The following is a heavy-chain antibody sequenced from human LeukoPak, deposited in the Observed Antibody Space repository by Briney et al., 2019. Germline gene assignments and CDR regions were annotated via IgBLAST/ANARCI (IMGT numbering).Heavy chain of an antibody. CDR3: ARDPLDSGYPTTNWFDP. CDR2: IKKDGSGK. J-gene: IGHJ5*02. CDR1: GFTFSSYW. Sequence: PGGSLRLSCAASGFTFSSYWMSWVRQAPGKGLEWVADIKKDGSGKYYVDSVKGRFTISRDNAKNSLYLQMNSLRAEDTAVYYCARDPLDSGYPTTNWFDPWGQGTLVTVSS. V-gene: IGHV3-7*01. D-gene: IGHD3-22*01.